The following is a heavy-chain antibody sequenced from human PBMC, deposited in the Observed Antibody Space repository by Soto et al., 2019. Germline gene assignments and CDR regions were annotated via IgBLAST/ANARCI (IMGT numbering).Heavy chain of an antibody. CDR3: ARARQFYAVAPATFDN. CDR1: GYTFTGYY. CDR2: LNPDNGAT. J-gene: IGHJ4*02. V-gene: IGHV1-2*04. Sequence: ASVKVSGKASGYTFTGYYLHWVRQAPGQGLEWMGWLNPDNGATNYARDFRDWVTMTRDSSISTAYMELSSLRLDDTAVSFRARARQFYAVAPATFDNWGQGSLVTVSS. D-gene: IGHD5-12*01.